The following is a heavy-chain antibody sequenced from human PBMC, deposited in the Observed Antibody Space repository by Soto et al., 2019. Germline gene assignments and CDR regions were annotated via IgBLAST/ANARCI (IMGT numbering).Heavy chain of an antibody. V-gene: IGHV6-1*01. CDR2: TYYRSKWSK. D-gene: IGHD5-12*01. CDR1: GDSVSSNSTA. Sequence: SQPLSLTCVISGDSVSSNSTAWNWIRQSPSRGLEWLGRTYYRSKWSKDYAVSVKSRITINPATSKNQISLQLNWVTPKDTAVYYCASCCDICGSFCAHFYYWGLGILVTVS. CDR3: ASCCDICGSFCAHFYY. J-gene: IGHJ4*02.